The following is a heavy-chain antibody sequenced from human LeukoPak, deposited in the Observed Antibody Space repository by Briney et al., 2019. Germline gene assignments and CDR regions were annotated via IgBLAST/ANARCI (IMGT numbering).Heavy chain of an antibody. CDR1: GFTFSSYW. J-gene: IGHJ6*03. D-gene: IGHD3-10*01. CDR2: IKQDGSEK. V-gene: IGHV3-7*01. CDR3: ARDGVTMVRGVKVLDYYYYYMDV. Sequence: GGSLRLSCAASGFTFSSYWMSWVRQAPGKGLEWVANIKQDGSEKYYVDSVKGRFTISRDNAKNSLYLQMNSLRAEDTAVYYCARDGVTMVRGVKVLDYYYYYMDVWGKGTTVTISS.